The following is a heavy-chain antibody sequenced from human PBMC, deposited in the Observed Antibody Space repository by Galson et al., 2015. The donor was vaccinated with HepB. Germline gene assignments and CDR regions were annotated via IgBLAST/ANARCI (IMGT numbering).Heavy chain of an antibody. CDR2: IIPILGIA. CDR3: ARLNCSGGSCSAGWFDP. D-gene: IGHD2-15*01. V-gene: IGHV1-69*04. CDR1: GGTFSSYA. Sequence: SVKVSCKASGGTFSSYAISWVRQAPGQGLEWMGRIIPILGIANYAQKFQGRVTITADKSTSTAYMELSSLRSEDTAVYYCARLNCSGGSCSAGWFDPWGQGTLVTVSS. J-gene: IGHJ5*02.